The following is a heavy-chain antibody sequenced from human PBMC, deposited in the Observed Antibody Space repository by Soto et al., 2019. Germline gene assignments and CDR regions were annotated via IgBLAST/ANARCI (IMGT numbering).Heavy chain of an antibody. J-gene: IGHJ6*02. CDR2: ISAYNGNT. CDR3: ARVKYCPPYDYYYGMDV. Sequence: QVQLVQSGAEVKKPGASVKVSCKASGYTFTSYGISWVRQAPGQGLEWMGWISAYNGNTNYAQKLQGRVTMTTDTSTSTAYMELRSLRSDDTAVYYCARVKYCPPYDYYYGMDVWGQGTMVTVSS. CDR1: GYTFTSYG. V-gene: IGHV1-18*01. D-gene: IGHD2-21*02.